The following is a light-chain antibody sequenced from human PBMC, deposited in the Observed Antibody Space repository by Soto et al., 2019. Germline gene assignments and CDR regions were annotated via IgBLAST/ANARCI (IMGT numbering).Light chain of an antibody. CDR1: SSDVGGYNY. CDR2: DVS. V-gene: IGLV2-14*01. Sequence: QSVLTQPASVSGSPGQSITISCTGTSSDVGGYNYVSWYQQHPGKAPKLMIYDVSNRPSGVSNRFSGSKSGNTASLTISGLQAEDEADYYCSSYTSSSTLSFGGGTKLTLL. J-gene: IGLJ2*01. CDR3: SSYTSSSTLS.